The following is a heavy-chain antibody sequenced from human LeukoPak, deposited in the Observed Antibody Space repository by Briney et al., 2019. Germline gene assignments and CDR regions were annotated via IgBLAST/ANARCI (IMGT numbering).Heavy chain of an antibody. V-gene: IGHV1-2*02. J-gene: IGHJ5*02. CDR3: ARGGHRRYYYTSGSAFDP. CDR1: GYTFTGYY. Sequence: ASVKVSCRASGYTFTGYYMHWVRRARGQGLEWMGWINPNSGGTNCAQKLQGRVTMTRDTSIHTAYVELSRLRFDATAVYYCARGGHRRYYYTSGSAFDPWGQGTLVTVSP. D-gene: IGHD3-10*01. CDR2: INPNSGGT.